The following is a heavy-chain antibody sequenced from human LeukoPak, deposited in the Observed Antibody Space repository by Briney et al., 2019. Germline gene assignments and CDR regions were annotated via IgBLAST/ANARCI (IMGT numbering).Heavy chain of an antibody. D-gene: IGHD2-2*01. J-gene: IGHJ6*02. CDR3: ARGGYCSSTSCYPDYYGMDV. V-gene: IGHV3-7*01. CDR2: IKQDGSEK. Sequence: PGGSLKLSCAASGFTFSSYWMSWVRQAPGKGLEWVANIKQDGSEKYYVDSVKGRFTISRDNAKNSLYLQMNSLRAEDTAVYYCARGGYCSSTSCYPDYYGMDVWGQGTTVTVSS. CDR1: GFTFSSYW.